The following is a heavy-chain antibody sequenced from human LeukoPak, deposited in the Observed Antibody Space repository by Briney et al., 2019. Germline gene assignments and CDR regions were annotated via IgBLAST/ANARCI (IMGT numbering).Heavy chain of an antibody. V-gene: IGHV4-59*01. CDR2: IYYSGST. CDR1: GGSISSYY. Sequence: PSETLSLTCTVSGGSISSYYWSWIRQPPGKGLEWIGYIYYSGSTNYNPSLKSRVTISVDTSKNQFSLKLSSVTAADTAVYYCARDSSSWSKGHYFDYWGQGTLVTVSS. CDR3: ARDSSSWSKGHYFDY. D-gene: IGHD6-13*01. J-gene: IGHJ4*02.